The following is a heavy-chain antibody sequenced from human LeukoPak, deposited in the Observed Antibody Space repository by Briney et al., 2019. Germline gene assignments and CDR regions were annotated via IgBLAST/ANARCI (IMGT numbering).Heavy chain of an antibody. D-gene: IGHD4-23*01. CDR3: ARHRGPTTEVTRDFDY. Sequence: ESSETLSLTCTVSGGSISGYYWSWIRQPPGKGLEWIGYIYYSGGTNYNPSLKSRVTISVDTSKNQFSLKLSSVSAADTAVYYCARHRGPTTEVTRDFDYWGQGTLVTVSS. V-gene: IGHV4-59*01. J-gene: IGHJ4*02. CDR1: GGSISGYY. CDR2: IYYSGGT.